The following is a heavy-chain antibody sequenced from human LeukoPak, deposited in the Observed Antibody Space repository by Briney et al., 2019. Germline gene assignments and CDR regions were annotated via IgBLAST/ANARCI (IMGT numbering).Heavy chain of an antibody. V-gene: IGHV1-69*05. CDR2: IIPIFGTA. CDR1: GYTFTSYD. J-gene: IGHJ4*02. D-gene: IGHD5-24*01. Sequence: SVKVSCKASGYTFTSYDINWVRQAPGQGLEWMGRIIPIFGTANYAQKFQGRVTITTDESTSTAYMELSSPRSEDTAVYYCARGDGYNYFLPDYWGQGTLVTVSS. CDR3: ARGDGYNYFLPDY.